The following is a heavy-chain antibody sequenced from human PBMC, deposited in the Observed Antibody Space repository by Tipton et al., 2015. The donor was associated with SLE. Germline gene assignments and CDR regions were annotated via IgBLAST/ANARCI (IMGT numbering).Heavy chain of an antibody. CDR1: GGSFSGYY. J-gene: IGHJ4*02. CDR2: INHSGST. D-gene: IGHD2-21*01. Sequence: TLSLTCAVYGGSFSGYYWSWIRQPPGKGLEWIGEINHSGSTNYNPSLKSRVTISVDTSKNQFSLKLSSVTAADTAVYYCGRAIGVHYFHVWGQGTLVTVSS. V-gene: IGHV4-34*01. CDR3: GRAIGVHYFHV.